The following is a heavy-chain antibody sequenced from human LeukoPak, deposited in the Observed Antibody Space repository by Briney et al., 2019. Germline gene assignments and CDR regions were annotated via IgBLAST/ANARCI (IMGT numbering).Heavy chain of an antibody. Sequence: PSQTLSLTCTVSGGSINSDNYYWSWIRQRPGTGLEWIGCTSYRGSTSYNPSLKSRVTMSVDTSKSQFSLRLSSVTAADAAVYYCARSSSQRGAIIHYWGQGSLVTVSS. CDR2: TSYRGST. D-gene: IGHD3-10*01. CDR1: GGSINSDNYY. V-gene: IGHV4-31*03. CDR3: ARSSSQRGAIIHY. J-gene: IGHJ4*02.